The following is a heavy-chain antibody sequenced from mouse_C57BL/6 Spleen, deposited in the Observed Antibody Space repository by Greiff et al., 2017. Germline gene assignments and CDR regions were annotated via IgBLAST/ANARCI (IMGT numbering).Heavy chain of an antibody. CDR1: GYTFTDYE. CDR3: TRGGYWFAY. CDR2: IDPETGGT. J-gene: IGHJ3*01. V-gene: IGHV1-15*01. D-gene: IGHD1-1*02. Sequence: VQRVESGAELVRPGASVTLSCKASGYTFTDYEMHWVKQTPVHGLEWIGAIDPETGGTAYNQKFKGKAILTADKSSSTAYMGLRSLTSEDSAVYYCTRGGYWFAYWGQGTLVTVSA.